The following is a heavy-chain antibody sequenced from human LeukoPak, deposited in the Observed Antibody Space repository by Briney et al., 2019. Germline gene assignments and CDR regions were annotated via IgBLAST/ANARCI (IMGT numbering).Heavy chain of an antibody. Sequence: PGRALRLSCAASGFTFSSYWMSWVRQAPGKGLEWVANIKEDGSEKDYVDSVKGRFTISRDNAKNSLYLQMNSLRAEDTAVYYCARGLWGLDYWGQGTLVTVSS. CDR2: IKEDGSEK. CDR1: GFTFSSYW. V-gene: IGHV3-7*04. D-gene: IGHD3-10*01. J-gene: IGHJ4*02. CDR3: ARGLWGLDY.